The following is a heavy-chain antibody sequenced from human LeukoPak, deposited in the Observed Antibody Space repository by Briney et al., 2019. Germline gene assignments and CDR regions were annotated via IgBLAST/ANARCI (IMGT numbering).Heavy chain of an antibody. Sequence: ASVKVSCKASGYTFISYGISWVRQAPGQGLEWMGWISAYNGNTNYAQKLQGRVTVTTDTSTSTAYMELRSLRSDDTAVYYCASGGLTGYYKRFDYWGQGTLVTVSS. CDR2: ISAYNGNT. CDR1: GYTFISYG. V-gene: IGHV1-18*01. CDR3: ASGGLTGYYKRFDY. D-gene: IGHD3-9*01. J-gene: IGHJ4*02.